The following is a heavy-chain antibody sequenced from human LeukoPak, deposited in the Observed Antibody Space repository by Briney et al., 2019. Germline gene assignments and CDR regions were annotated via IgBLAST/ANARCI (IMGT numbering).Heavy chain of an antibody. Sequence: GSLRLXXAASGLXXSSYWMSXVRQAPGKGLEWVXNIKQDGSEKYYVDSVKGRFTISRDNAKNSLYLQMNSLRAEDTAVYYCARDRYCSGGSCNPASLDVWGQGTTVTVSS. D-gene: IGHD2-15*01. J-gene: IGHJ6*02. CDR2: IKQDGSEK. CDR3: ARDRYCSGGSCNPASLDV. V-gene: IGHV3-7*03. CDR1: GLXXSSYW.